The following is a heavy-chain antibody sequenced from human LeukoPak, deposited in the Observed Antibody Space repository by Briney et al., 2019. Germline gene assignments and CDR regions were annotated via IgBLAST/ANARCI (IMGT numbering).Heavy chain of an antibody. CDR1: GVSISSHY. D-gene: IGHD1-1*01. J-gene: IGHJ4*02. CDR3: ARMERLSHFHY. Sequence: KASETLSLTCTVPGVSISSHYWTWLRQPPGRGLEWIGCIYDSGNTNYNPSLKSRVTISVERSKNLFSLKLSSVTAADTAVYFCARMERLSHFHYWGQGTLVTVSS. V-gene: IGHV4-59*11. CDR2: IYDSGNT.